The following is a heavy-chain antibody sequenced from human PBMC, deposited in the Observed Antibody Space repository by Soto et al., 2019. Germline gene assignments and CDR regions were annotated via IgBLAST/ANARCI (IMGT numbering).Heavy chain of an antibody. CDR1: GYTFTSYG. CDR2: INTYKGNT. Sequence: QVQLVQSGVEVKKPGASVKVSCKASGYTFTSYGMSWVRQAPGQGLEWMGWINTYKGNTNYSQKLQGRVTMTTDTSTSTAYMELRSLRSDDTAVYYCAARSGRDPYYFDYWGQGTLVTVSS. CDR3: AARSGRDPYYFDY. V-gene: IGHV1-18*01. J-gene: IGHJ4*02. D-gene: IGHD1-26*01.